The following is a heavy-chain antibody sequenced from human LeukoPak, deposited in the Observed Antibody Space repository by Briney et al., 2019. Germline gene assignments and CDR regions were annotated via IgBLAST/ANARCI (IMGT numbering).Heavy chain of an antibody. CDR1: GGSISSSSYY. D-gene: IGHD2-2*01. J-gene: IGHJ4*02. CDR3: ARVSYCSSTSCYGYYFDY. CDR2: IYYSGST. Sequence: PSETLSLTCTVSGGSISSSSYYWGWIRQPPGKGLEWIGSIYYSGSTYYNPSLKSRVTISVDTSKNQFSLKLSSVTAADTAVYYCARVSYCSSTSCYGYYFDYWGQGTLVTVSS. V-gene: IGHV4-39*01.